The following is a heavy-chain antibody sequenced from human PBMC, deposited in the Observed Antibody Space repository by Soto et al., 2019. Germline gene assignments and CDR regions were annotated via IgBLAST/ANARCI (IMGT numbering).Heavy chain of an antibody. J-gene: IGHJ6*02. CDR3: ARDRYDFWSGSYYGMDV. V-gene: IGHV3-13*01. D-gene: IGHD3-3*01. Sequence: HPGGSLRLSCAASGFTFSSYDMHWVRQATGKGLEWVSAIGTAGDTYYPGSVKGRFTISRENAKNSLYLQMNSLRAEDTAVYYCARDRYDFWSGSYYGMDVWGQGTTVTVSS. CDR1: GFTFSSYD. CDR2: IGTAGDT.